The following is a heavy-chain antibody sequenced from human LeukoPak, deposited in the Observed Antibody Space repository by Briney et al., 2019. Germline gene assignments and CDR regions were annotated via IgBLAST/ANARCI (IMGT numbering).Heavy chain of an antibody. V-gene: IGHV4-38-2*01. CDR1: GYSISSGYY. Sequence: SETLSLTCAVSGYSISSGYYWGWIRQPPGKGLEWIGSIYHSGSTYYNPSLKSRVTISVDTSKNQFSLKLSSVTAADTAVYYCARHGLTFPLFDYWGQGTLVTVSS. CDR3: ARHGLTFPLFDY. J-gene: IGHJ4*02. CDR2: IYHSGST. D-gene: IGHD3-10*01.